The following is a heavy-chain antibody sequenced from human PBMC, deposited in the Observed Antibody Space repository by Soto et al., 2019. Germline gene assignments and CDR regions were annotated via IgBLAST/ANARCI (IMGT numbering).Heavy chain of an antibody. D-gene: IGHD3-16*02. Sequence: QVQLVESGGGVVQPGRSLRLSCAASGFTFSSYGMHWVRQAPGKGLEWVAVISYDGSNKYYADSVKGRFTISRDNSKNTLYLQMNSLRAEDTAVYYCAKSGVITFGGVIVFIDYWGQGPLVTVSS. J-gene: IGHJ4*02. V-gene: IGHV3-30*18. CDR3: AKSGVITFGGVIVFIDY. CDR1: GFTFSSYG. CDR2: ISYDGSNK.